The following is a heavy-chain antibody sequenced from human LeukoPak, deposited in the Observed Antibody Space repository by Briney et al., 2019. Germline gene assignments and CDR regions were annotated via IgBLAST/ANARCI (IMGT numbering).Heavy chain of an antibody. D-gene: IGHD3-10*01. Sequence: GGSLRLSCAASGITVSSNFMSWVRQAPGKGLEWVSVIYSGDTGGNTYYADSVKGRFTTSRDNSNNTVFLQMNSLRGEDTAVYYCARRYYYNSRGNYGLDYWGQGTLVTVSS. CDR2: IYSGDTGGNT. CDR3: ARRYYYNSRGNYGLDY. V-gene: IGHV3-53*01. J-gene: IGHJ4*02. CDR1: GITVSSNF.